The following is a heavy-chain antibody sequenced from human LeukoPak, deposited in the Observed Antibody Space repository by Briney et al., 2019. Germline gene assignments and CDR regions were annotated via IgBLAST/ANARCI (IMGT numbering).Heavy chain of an antibody. CDR2: ISTSGGNT. Sequence: PGGSLRLSCVASGFTFSNYAMSWVRQSPGKGLEWVSAISTSGGNTYYADSVKGRFTISRDNSKNTLYLQMNNLRAEDTAVYYCAKESALYSSSPFDYWGQGTLVTVSS. CDR1: GFTFSNYA. V-gene: IGHV3-23*01. CDR3: AKESALYSSSPFDY. D-gene: IGHD6-6*01. J-gene: IGHJ4*02.